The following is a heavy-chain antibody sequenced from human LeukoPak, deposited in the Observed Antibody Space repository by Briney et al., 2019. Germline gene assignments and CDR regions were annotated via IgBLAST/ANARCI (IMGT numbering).Heavy chain of an antibody. D-gene: IGHD3-9*01. CDR3: ARVVLRYFDDQPKRGWFDP. Sequence: ASVKVSCKASGGTFSSYAISWVRQAPGQGLEWMGWISAYNGNTNYAQKLQGRVTMTTDTSTSTAYMELRSLRSDDTAVYYCARVVLRYFDDQPKRGWFDPWGQGTLVTVSS. CDR1: GGTFSSYA. V-gene: IGHV1-18*01. J-gene: IGHJ5*02. CDR2: ISAYNGNT.